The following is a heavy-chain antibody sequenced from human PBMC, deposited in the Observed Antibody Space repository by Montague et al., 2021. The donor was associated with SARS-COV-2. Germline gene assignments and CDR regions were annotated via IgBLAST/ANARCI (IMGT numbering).Heavy chain of an antibody. Sequence: SETLSLTCTVSGGSINNTSYYWGWIRQPPGKGLEWIGSIFYRGNTHYNASLKSRVTVSVDTSKNQFSLNLTSVTAADTALYYCARLTTSGSIAWGQGTLVTVPS. J-gene: IGHJ5*02. CDR3: ARLTTSGSIA. CDR1: GGSINNTSYY. D-gene: IGHD6-19*01. CDR2: IFYRGNT. V-gene: IGHV4-39*01.